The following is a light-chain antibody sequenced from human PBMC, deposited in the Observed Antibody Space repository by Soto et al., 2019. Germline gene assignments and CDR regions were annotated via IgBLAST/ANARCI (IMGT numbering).Light chain of an antibody. CDR3: QQYGSSPRT. Sequence: EILMTQSPTILSVSPGERSTLSGRASQSVSSNLAWYQQKPGQPPRLLMYGVYTRAPGTPARFSGSGSGTDFTLTISRLEPEDFAVYYCQQYGSSPRTFGQGTKVDIK. V-gene: IGKV3-20*01. CDR1: QSVSSN. CDR2: GVY. J-gene: IGKJ1*01.